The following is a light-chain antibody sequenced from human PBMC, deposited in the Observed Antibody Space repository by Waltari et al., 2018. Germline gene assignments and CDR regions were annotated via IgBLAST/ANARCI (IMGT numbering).Light chain of an antibody. CDR3: RQATHWPVT. Sequence: DVGLTQSPLSLPVTLGQPASISCRSSQSLVYTDGISYLNWFHQRPGQAPRRLIYKVSNQDSGVPDRFSGSGSGTDFTLMISSVEADDVGVYFCRQATHWPVTFGQGTRLEIK. J-gene: IGKJ5*01. CDR2: KVS. V-gene: IGKV2-30*01. CDR1: QSLVYTDGISY.